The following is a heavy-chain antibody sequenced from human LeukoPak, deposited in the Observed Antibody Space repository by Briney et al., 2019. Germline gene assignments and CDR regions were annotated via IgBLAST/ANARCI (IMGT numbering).Heavy chain of an antibody. CDR3: AVSGSYYRYYFDY. J-gene: IGHJ4*02. Sequence: PGGSLRLSCVASGITFSSYAMSWVRQAPGKGLEWVSAISGSGGSTYYADSVKGRFTISRDNSKNTLYLQMNSLRAEDTAVYYCAVSGSYYRYYFDYWGQGTLVTVSS. V-gene: IGHV3-23*01. CDR2: ISGSGGST. CDR1: GITFSSYA. D-gene: IGHD3-10*01.